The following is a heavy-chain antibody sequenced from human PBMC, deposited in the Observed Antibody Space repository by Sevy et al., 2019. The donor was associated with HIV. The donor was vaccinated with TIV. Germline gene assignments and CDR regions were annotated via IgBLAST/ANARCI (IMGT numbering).Heavy chain of an antibody. Sequence: GGSLRLSCAASGFTFSSYAMHWVRQAPGKGLEWVAVISYDGSNKYYADSVKGRFTISKDNSKNTLYLQRNSLRAEDTAVYYCAGEEHVVITPGRRYGGNSFGGAFDIWGQGTMVTVSS. J-gene: IGHJ3*02. CDR1: GFTFSSYA. D-gene: IGHD4-17*01. V-gene: IGHV3-30-3*01. CDR2: ISYDGSNK. CDR3: AGEEHVVITPGRRYGGNSFGGAFDI.